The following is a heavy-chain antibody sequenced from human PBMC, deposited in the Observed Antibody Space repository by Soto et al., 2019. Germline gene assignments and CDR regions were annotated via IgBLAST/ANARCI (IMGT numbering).Heavy chain of an antibody. CDR2: IYSGGST. CDR1: GFTVSSNY. D-gene: IGHD5-12*01. V-gene: IGHV3-53*01. CDR3: ESPSYSGYDFDY. Sequence: GGSLRLSCAASGFTVSSNYMSWVRQAPGKGLEWVSVIYSGGSTDYADSVKGRFTISRDNSKNTLYLQMNSLRAEDTAVYYCESPSYSGYDFDYWGQGTLVTVSS. J-gene: IGHJ4*02.